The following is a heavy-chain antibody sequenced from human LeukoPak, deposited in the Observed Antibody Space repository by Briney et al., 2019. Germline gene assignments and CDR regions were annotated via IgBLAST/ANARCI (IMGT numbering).Heavy chain of an antibody. CDR2: INSDGNNR. CDR1: GFTFSSYW. V-gene: IGHV3-74*01. Sequence: GGSLRLSCAASGFTFSSYWMHWVRQAPGKGLLWVSLINSDGNNRGYADSVKGRFTVSRDNAKNTLYLQMNSLRAEDTAVYYCARGIAVAGPYYFDYWGRGTLVTVSS. D-gene: IGHD6-19*01. CDR3: ARGIAVAGPYYFDY. J-gene: IGHJ4*02.